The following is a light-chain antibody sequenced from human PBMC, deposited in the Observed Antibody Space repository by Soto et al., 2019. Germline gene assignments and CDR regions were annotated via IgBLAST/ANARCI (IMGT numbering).Light chain of an antibody. J-gene: IGLJ1*01. V-gene: IGLV2-8*01. CDR1: SSDVGGYNY. CDR3: TSYAGGNNV. Sequence: QSVLTQPPSASGSPGQSVTISCTGTSSDVGGYNYVSWYQQHPGKVPKLMVYEVNKRPSGVPDRFSGSKSGSTASLTVSGLQAEDEADYYCTSYAGGNNVFGTGTKLTV. CDR2: EVN.